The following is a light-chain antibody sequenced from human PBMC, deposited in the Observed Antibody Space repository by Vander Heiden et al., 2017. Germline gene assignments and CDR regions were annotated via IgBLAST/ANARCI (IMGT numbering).Light chain of an antibody. CDR3: QQYAASPST. CDR2: GAS. CDR1: QSVTSNY. Sequence: IVFTQSPATLSSLPGERVTLSCRASQSVTSNYLAWFRQIPDQAPRLLIYGASKRATGVPDRFSGSGSGTDFTLTISRLEPEDFALYYCQQYAASPSTFGQGTRLDIK. J-gene: IGKJ5*01. V-gene: IGKV3-20*01.